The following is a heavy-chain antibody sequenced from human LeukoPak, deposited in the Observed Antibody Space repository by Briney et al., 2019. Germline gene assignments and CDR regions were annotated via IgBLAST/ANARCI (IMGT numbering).Heavy chain of an antibody. CDR2: IYYSGST. CDR1: GGSISSYY. V-gene: IGHV4-59*01. Sequence: PSETLSLTCTVSGGSISSYYWSWIRQPPGKGLEWIGYIYYSGSTNYNPSLKSRVTISVDTSKNQFSLKLSSVTAADTAVYYCARDPLGSQGFWSWGQGTLVTVSS. J-gene: IGHJ5*02. D-gene: IGHD3-16*01. CDR3: ARDPLGSQGFWS.